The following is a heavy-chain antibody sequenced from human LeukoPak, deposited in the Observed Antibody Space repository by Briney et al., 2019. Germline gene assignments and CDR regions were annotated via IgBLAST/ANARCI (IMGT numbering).Heavy chain of an antibody. CDR1: GGSISTNNYY. CDR3: AVRITGFDY. Sequence: SSETLSLTCTVSGGSISTNNYYWGWIRQPPGKGLEWIGSIYYSGSTYSNPPLKSRGTVSINTSKNQFSLTVSSVTAADTAVYYCAVRITGFDYWGRGTLVTVSS. J-gene: IGHJ4*02. D-gene: IGHD1-1*01. V-gene: IGHV4-39*01. CDR2: IYYSGST.